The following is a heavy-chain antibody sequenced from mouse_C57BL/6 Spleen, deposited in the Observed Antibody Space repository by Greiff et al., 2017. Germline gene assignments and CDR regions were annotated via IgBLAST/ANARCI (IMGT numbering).Heavy chain of an antibody. V-gene: IGHV14-4*01. J-gene: IGHJ3*01. Sequence: VQLQQSGAELVRPGASVKLSCTASGFNLKDAYLHWVKQRPDQGLEWIGWLDPENCDPEYASKFQGKVNRTADTSSNTAYLQLSSLTAEDTAVYYCTTGSMAYWGQGSLVTVSA. D-gene: IGHD2-10*02. CDR3: TTGSMAY. CDR2: LDPENCDP. CDR1: GFNLKDAY.